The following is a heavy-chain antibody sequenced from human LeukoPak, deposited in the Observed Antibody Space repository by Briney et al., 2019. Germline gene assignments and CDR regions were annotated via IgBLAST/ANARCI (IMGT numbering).Heavy chain of an antibody. D-gene: IGHD2/OR15-2a*01. CDR2: INSDGSWT. CDR3: VSFYETY. J-gene: IGHJ4*02. CDR1: GFTFSSYC. V-gene: IGHV3-74*01. Sequence: GGSLRLSCAASGFTFSSYCMNWVRQAPGKGLVWVSHINSDGSWTSYADSVKGRFTISKDNAKNTVYLQMNSLRAEDTAVYYCVSFYETYWGRGTLVTVSS.